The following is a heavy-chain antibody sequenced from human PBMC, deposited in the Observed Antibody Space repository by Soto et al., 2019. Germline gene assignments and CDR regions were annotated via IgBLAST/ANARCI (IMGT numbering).Heavy chain of an antibody. Sequence: QVPLQQSGPGLVKPSQTLSLTCAISGDSVSSNSAAWNWIRQSPSRGLEWLGRTYYRSKWYNDYAVSVKSRITINPDTSKNQFSLQLNSVTPEDTAVYYCARDLGYYDFWSGYYYFDYWGQGTLVTVSS. CDR2: TYYRSKWYN. CDR3: ARDLGYYDFWSGYYYFDY. D-gene: IGHD3-3*01. CDR1: GDSVSSNSAA. V-gene: IGHV6-1*01. J-gene: IGHJ4*02.